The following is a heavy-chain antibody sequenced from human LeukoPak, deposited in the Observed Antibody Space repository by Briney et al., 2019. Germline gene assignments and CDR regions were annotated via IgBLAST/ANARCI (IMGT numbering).Heavy chain of an antibody. CDR1: GGTFSSSA. CDR3: AKGLVGEGSDAFDI. D-gene: IGHD4-17*01. J-gene: IGHJ3*02. V-gene: IGHV3-23*01. CDR2: ISGSGVST. Sequence: SCKASGGTFSSSAISWVRQAPGKGLEWVSTISGSGVSTYYADSVKGRFTISRDNSKNTLYLQMNSLRAEDTAVYYCAKGLVGEGSDAFDIWGQGTMVTVSS.